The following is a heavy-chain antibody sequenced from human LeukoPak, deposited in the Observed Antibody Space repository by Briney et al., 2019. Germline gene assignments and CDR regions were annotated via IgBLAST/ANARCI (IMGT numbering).Heavy chain of an antibody. CDR3: AREGAAAGNYFDY. CDR2: ISSSSSYI. V-gene: IGHV3-21*01. D-gene: IGHD6-13*01. CDR1: GFTFSSYS. Sequence: GGSLRLSCAASGFTFSSYSMNWVRQAPGKGLEWVSSISSSSSYIYYADSVKGRFTISRDNAKNSLYLQMNSLRAEDTAVYYYAREGAAAGNYFDYWGQGTLVTVSS. J-gene: IGHJ4*02.